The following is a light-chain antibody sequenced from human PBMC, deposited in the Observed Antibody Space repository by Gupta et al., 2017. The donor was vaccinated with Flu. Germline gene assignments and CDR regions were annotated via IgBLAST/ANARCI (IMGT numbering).Light chain of an antibody. CDR2: QAS. Sequence: DIQMTKSPSTLSESVGDSVTITCRDSRSITSWLAWYQQKPGKAPKLLIYQASTLGSGVSSRFSGSGSVTEFTLTITSLQPDYFATYYLQHYSSYSTFGQGTKVE. J-gene: IGKJ1*01. CDR1: RSITSW. V-gene: IGKV1-5*03. CDR3: QHYSSYST.